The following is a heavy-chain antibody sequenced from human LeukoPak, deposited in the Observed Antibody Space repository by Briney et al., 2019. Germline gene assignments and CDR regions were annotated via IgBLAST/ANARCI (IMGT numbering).Heavy chain of an antibody. J-gene: IGHJ3*02. CDR2: IYSGGST. V-gene: IGHV3-66*01. CDR3: ASYRYGSSFAFDI. Sequence: GGSLRLYCGASGFTVSTNYMSWVRKAPGKGLEWVSIIYSGGSTYYADSLKGRFTISRDNSKNTLYLQMNSLRAEDTAVYYCASYRYGSSFAFDIWGQGTMVTVSS. CDR1: GFTVSTNY. D-gene: IGHD6-6*01.